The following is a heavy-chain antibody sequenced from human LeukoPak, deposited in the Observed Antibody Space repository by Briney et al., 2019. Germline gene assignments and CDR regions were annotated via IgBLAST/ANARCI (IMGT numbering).Heavy chain of an antibody. D-gene: IGHD1-7*01. CDR1: GYIFTSYW. CDR2: IYTGDSDT. Sequence: GESLQISSKGSGYIFTSYWIGWVRQLPRKGLEWMGTIYTGDSDTRYSPSFQGQVTISADKSISTPYLQWSSLKASDTAMYYCARQEGYNWNWVYFDYWGQGTLVTVSS. J-gene: IGHJ4*02. CDR3: ARQEGYNWNWVYFDY. V-gene: IGHV5-51*01.